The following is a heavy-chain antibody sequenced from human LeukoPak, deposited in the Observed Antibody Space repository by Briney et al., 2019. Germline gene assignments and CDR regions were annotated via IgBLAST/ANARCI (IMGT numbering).Heavy chain of an antibody. Sequence: GGSLRLSCAASGFTFSSYGMHWVRQAPGKGLEWVAVISYDGSNKYYADSVKGRFTISRDNSKNTLYLQMNSLRAEDTAVYYCAKDGGLIQGDYWGQGTLVTVSS. CDR1: GFTFSSYG. V-gene: IGHV3-30*18. CDR3: AKDGGLIQGDY. CDR2: ISYDGSNK. J-gene: IGHJ4*02.